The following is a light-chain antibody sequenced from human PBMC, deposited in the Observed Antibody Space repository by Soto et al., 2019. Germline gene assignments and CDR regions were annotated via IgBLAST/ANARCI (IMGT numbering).Light chain of an antibody. CDR1: SSDVGGYNY. CDR2: GVS. J-gene: IGLJ3*02. CDR3: SSYTSSTPWV. Sequence: QSALTQPASVSGSPGQSITISCTGTSSDVGGYNYVSWYQQHPGKAPKLMIYGVSNRPSGVSSRFSGSKSGNTASLTISALQAEDEADYYCSSYTSSTPWVFGGGTKLTVL. V-gene: IGLV2-14*01.